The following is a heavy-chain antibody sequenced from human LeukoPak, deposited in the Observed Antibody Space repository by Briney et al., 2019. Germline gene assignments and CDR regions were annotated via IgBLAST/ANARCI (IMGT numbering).Heavy chain of an antibody. CDR3: ARDWRLDWFDP. V-gene: IGHV3-7*01. D-gene: IGHD3-3*01. CDR2: IKQDGSEK. Sequence: AGGSLRLSCAASGFSLSSYWMTWVRQAPGKGLEWVANIKQDGSEKYYLDSVKGRFTISRDNAKNSLYLQMNSLRVEDTAVYYCARDWRLDWFDPWGQGTLVTVTS. CDR1: GFSLSSYW. J-gene: IGHJ5*02.